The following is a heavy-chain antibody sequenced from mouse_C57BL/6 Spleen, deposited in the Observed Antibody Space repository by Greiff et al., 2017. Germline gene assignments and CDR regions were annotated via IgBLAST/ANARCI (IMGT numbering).Heavy chain of an antibody. CDR3: ARGPPTIVTPYYAMDY. CDR1: GYTFTSYW. CDR2: IHPNSGST. D-gene: IGHD2-5*01. V-gene: IGHV1-64*01. Sequence: QVQLQQPGAELVKPGASVKLSCKASGYTFTSYWMHWVKQRPGQGLEWIGMIHPNSGSTNYNEKFKSKATLTVDKSSSTAYMQLSSLTSEDSAVYYCARGPPTIVTPYYAMDYWGQGTSVTVSS. J-gene: IGHJ4*01.